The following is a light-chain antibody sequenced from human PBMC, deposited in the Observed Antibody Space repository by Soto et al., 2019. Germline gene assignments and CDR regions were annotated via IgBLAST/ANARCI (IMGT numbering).Light chain of an antibody. CDR1: QSINNW. CDR3: QQYNSYPWT. V-gene: IGKV1-5*01. CDR2: DAS. J-gene: IGKJ1*01. Sequence: DIQMTQSPSTLSASVGDRVTITCRASQSINNWLAWYQQKPGKAPKFLIYDASNLESGVPSRFSGSASGTEFTLTISSLPPDDFATYYCQQYNSYPWTFGQGTKVDIK.